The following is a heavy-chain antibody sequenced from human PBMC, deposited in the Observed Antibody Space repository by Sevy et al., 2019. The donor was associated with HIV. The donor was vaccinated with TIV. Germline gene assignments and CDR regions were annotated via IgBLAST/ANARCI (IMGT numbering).Heavy chain of an antibody. CDR2: ITRSSSYI. CDR3: ARAYGHYVGGYYFDY. Sequence: GGSLRLSCAASGFIFSQYSLNCVRQAPGKGLEWVSSITRSSSYIYYADSVKGRFTISRDNAKTSLYLQMNSLRAEDPAVYYCARAYGHYVGGYYFDYWGQGTPVTVSS. D-gene: IGHD4-17*01. V-gene: IGHV3-21*01. J-gene: IGHJ4*02. CDR1: GFIFSQYS.